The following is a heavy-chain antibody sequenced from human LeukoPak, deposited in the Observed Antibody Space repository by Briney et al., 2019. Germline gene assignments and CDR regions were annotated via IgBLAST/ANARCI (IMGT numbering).Heavy chain of an antibody. CDR2: ISPIFGTA. CDR3: ARDADYGDYSGVWFDP. Sequence: GASVKVSCKXSGGTFSSYAISWVRQAPGQGLEGMGGISPIFGTANYAQKFQGRVTITTDESTSTAYMELSSLRSEDTAVYYCARDADYGDYSGVWFDPWGQGTLVTVSS. J-gene: IGHJ5*02. D-gene: IGHD4-17*01. CDR1: GGTFSSYA. V-gene: IGHV1-69*05.